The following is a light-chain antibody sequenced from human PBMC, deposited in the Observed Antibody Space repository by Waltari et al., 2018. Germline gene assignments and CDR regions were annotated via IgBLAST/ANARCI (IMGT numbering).Light chain of an antibody. J-gene: IGLJ3*02. CDR3: QIWDSRTAV. CDR2: KDR. Sequence: SYEVTQPISVSVALGQTARITCGGHDIGSKDVQWYQHLPGQAPVLIMYKDRNRPSGIPWRISGSNAGNTATLTISGAQAGDDGDYYCQIWDSRTAVFGRGTKLTVL. CDR1: DIGSKD. V-gene: IGLV3-9*01.